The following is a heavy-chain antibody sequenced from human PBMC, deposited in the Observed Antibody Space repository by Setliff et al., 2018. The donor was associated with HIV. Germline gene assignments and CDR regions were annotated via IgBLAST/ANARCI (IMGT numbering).Heavy chain of an antibody. CDR1: GYSFINYG. D-gene: IGHD1-26*01. CDR3: ARARLQGIVTAVGPRDNCLDP. J-gene: IGHJ5*02. Sequence: ASVKVSCKASGYSFINYGISWVRQAPGQGPEWMGWISPYTGNTDYAPRLLGRVTMSTDTSTSTAYLELRSLTSDDTAVYYCARARLQGIVTAVGPRDNCLDPWGQGTRVTVSS. CDR2: ISPYTGNT. V-gene: IGHV1-18*01.